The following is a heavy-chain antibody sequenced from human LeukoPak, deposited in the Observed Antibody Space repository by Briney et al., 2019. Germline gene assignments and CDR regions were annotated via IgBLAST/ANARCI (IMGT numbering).Heavy chain of an antibody. CDR3: AKESPAFDC. Sequence: QPGGPLRLSCAASGFTFNDYAMTWIRQAPGKGLDWVSVISYNGDTTYYADSVKGRFTISRDNSKNTLYLQMNGLRVEDTAVYYCAKESPAFDCWGQGTLVTVSS. V-gene: IGHV3-23*01. J-gene: IGHJ4*02. CDR1: GFTFNDYA. CDR2: ISYNGDTT.